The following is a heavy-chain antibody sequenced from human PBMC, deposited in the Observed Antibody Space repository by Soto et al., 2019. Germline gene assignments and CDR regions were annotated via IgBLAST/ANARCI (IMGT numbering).Heavy chain of an antibody. Sequence: ASVKVSCKASGYTFTSYGISWVRQAAGEGLEWMGWMSADKGNTNYAQKRQGRVTMTTDTSTSTAYMELRSLRSDDTAVYYCARDAPPRSNYGLFADLPLYNWFDPWGQGTLVTVSS. CDR1: GYTFTSYG. CDR3: ARDAPPRSNYGLFADLPLYNWFDP. J-gene: IGHJ5*02. CDR2: MSADKGNT. V-gene: IGHV1-18*04. D-gene: IGHD4-4*01.